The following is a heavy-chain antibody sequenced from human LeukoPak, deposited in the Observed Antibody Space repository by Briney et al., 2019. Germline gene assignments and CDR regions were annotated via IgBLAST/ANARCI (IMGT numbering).Heavy chain of an antibody. D-gene: IGHD6-25*01. J-gene: IGHJ4*02. CDR3: VVHPGFSGPGVHDY. CDR1: GFTFSRYA. V-gene: IGHV3-64D*09. CDR2: MSGNGGRT. Sequence: GGSLRLSCSGSGFTFSRYAVHWVRQAPGKGLEYVSAMSGNGGRTHYADSVKGRFTISRDNPKKIVYLQMRSLRAGDTAVYYCVVHPGFSGPGVHDYWGQGTLVTVSS.